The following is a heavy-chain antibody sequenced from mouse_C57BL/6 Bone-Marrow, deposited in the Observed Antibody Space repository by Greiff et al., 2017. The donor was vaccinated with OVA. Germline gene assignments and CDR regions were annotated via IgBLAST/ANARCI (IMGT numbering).Heavy chain of an antibody. D-gene: IGHD1-1*01. Sequence: EVKLMESGGGLVQPGGSLSLSCAASGFTFTDYYMSWVRQPPGKALEWLGFIRNKANGYTTEYSASVKGRFTISRDNSQSILYLQMNALRAEDSATYYCAAGSSLYAMDYWGQGTSVTVSS. CDR2: IRNKANGYTT. CDR1: GFTFTDYY. V-gene: IGHV7-3*01. CDR3: AAGSSLYAMDY. J-gene: IGHJ4*01.